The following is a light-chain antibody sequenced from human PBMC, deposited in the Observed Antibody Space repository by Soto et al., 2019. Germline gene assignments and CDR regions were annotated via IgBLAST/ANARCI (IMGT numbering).Light chain of an antibody. CDR2: GAS. CDR1: QRVSSSY. Sequence: EIALTQSPGTLSLSPGERATLSCRASQRVSSSYLAWYQQKPGQAPRPLIYGASSRAIGIPDRFSGSGSGTDFTLTISRLEPEDFAVYYCQQYGSSPWTFGQGTKVEIK. V-gene: IGKV3-20*01. CDR3: QQYGSSPWT. J-gene: IGKJ1*01.